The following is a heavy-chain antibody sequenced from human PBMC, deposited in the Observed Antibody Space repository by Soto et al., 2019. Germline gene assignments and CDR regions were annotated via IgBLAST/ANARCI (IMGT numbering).Heavy chain of an antibody. CDR2: ISSGGGTT. J-gene: IGHJ4*02. CDR3: VRGYSYV. D-gene: IGHD5-18*01. V-gene: IGHV3-23*01. CDR1: GFSVSIFA. Sequence: EVHLLESGGGFLQPGGSLRLSCAASGFSVSIFAMNWVRQAPGKGLEWVSTISSGGGTTLYADSVKGRFTISRDNSKNTVSLQMNSLRAEDTAVYYCVRGYSYVWGQGTLVTVSS.